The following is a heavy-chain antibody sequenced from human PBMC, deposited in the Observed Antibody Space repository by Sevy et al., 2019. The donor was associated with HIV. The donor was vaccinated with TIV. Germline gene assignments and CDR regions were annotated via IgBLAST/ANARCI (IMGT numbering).Heavy chain of an antibody. V-gene: IGHV3-7*01. CDR1: GFTFSSYW. CDR3: ARDSRIAVAAVNN. D-gene: IGHD6-19*01. Sequence: GGSLRLSCAASGFTFSSYWMSWVRQAPGKGLEWVANIKQDGSEKYYVDSVKGRFTISRDNAKNSLYLQMNSLGAEDTAVYYCARDSRIAVAAVNNWGQGTLVTVSS. J-gene: IGHJ4*02. CDR2: IKQDGSEK.